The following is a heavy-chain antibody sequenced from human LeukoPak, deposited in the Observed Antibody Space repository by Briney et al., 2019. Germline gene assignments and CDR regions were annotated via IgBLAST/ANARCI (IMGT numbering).Heavy chain of an antibody. J-gene: IGHJ4*02. Sequence: GALRLSCAASGFTFSSYGMHWVRQAPGKGLEWVAFIRYDGSNKYYADSVKGRFTISRDNSKNTLYLQMNSLRAEDTAVYYCAKQGSGGWYFDYWGQGTLVTVSS. V-gene: IGHV3-30*02. D-gene: IGHD6-19*01. CDR3: AKQGSGGWYFDY. CDR1: GFTFSSYG. CDR2: IRYDGSNK.